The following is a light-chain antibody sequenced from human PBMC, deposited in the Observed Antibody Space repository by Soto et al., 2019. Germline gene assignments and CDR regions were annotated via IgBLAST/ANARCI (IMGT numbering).Light chain of an antibody. CDR2: DAS. CDR3: QQANSFPIT. Sequence: DIQMTQSPSSVSASVGDRVTITCRASQGIRSWLARYQQKPGKAPKLLIYDASSLQSGVPSRFSGSGSGTDFTLTISSLQPEDFATYYCQQANSFPITFGQGTRLEIK. CDR1: QGIRSW. V-gene: IGKV1D-12*01. J-gene: IGKJ5*01.